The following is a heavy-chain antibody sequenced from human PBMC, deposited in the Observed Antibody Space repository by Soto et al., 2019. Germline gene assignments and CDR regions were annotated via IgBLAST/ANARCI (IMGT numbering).Heavy chain of an antibody. CDR2: INAGNGNT. V-gene: IGHV1-3*01. Sequence: ASVKVSCKASGYTFTSYAMHWVRQAPGQRLEWMGWINAGNGNTKYSQKFQGRFTITRDTSASTAYMELSSLRSEDTAVYYCARDRCSSTSCYFFYWGQGTLVTVSS. CDR1: GYTFTSYA. CDR3: ARDRCSSTSCYFFY. J-gene: IGHJ4*02. D-gene: IGHD2-2*01.